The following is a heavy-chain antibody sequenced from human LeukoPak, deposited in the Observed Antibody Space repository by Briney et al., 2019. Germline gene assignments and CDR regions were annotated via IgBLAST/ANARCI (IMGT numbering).Heavy chain of an antibody. J-gene: IGHJ4*02. CDR2: INHSGST. D-gene: IGHD3-10*01. Sequence: SETLSLTCAVYGGSFSGYYWSWIRQPPGKGLEWIGEINHSGSTNYNPSLKSRVTISVDTSKNQFSLKLSSVTAADTAVYYCAGTIAGYGSGSYRKYFDYWGQGTLVTVSS. CDR3: AGTIAGYGSGSYRKYFDY. V-gene: IGHV4-34*01. CDR1: GGSFSGYY.